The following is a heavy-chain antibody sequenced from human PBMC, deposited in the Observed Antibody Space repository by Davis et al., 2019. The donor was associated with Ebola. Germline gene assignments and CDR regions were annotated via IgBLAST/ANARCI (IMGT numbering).Heavy chain of an antibody. CDR3: ARAGNYYFEY. J-gene: IGHJ4*02. CDR1: GLTLSGYW. D-gene: IGHD1-7*01. CDR2: INGDGSTI. V-gene: IGHV3-74*01. Sequence: PGGSLRLSCAASGLTLSGYWMHWVRQAPGEGLVWVSRINGDGSTINYADSVKGRFTVSRDNARNTMYLQMNSLRAEDTAVYSCARAGNYYFEYWGQGTLVTVSS.